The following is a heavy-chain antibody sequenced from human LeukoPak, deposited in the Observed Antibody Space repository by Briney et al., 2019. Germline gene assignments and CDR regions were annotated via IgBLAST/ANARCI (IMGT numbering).Heavy chain of an antibody. CDR3: AKSSAGITWFDP. Sequence: PGGSLRLSCAASGFSFSSSGMHWVRQAPGKGPEWVAFTRFDDSYKAYGDSVKGRFTTSRDNSKNTLYLQMDSLRSDDTAVYYCAKSSAGITWFDPWGQGTLVTVSS. CDR1: GFSFSSSG. D-gene: IGHD1-1*01. V-gene: IGHV3-30*02. CDR2: TRFDDSYK. J-gene: IGHJ5*02.